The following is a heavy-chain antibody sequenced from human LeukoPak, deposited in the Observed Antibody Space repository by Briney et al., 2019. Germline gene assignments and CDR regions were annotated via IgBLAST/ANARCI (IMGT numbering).Heavy chain of an antibody. D-gene: IGHD3-22*01. CDR1: GFTVSSNY. Sequence: GGSLRLSCAASGFTVSSNYMSWVRQAPGKGLEWVSVIYSGGSTYYADSVKGRFTISRHDSKNTLYLQMNSLRAEDTAVYYCARVDTSGYYFEYYFDHWGQGTLVTVSS. J-gene: IGHJ4*02. CDR2: IYSGGST. V-gene: IGHV3-53*04. CDR3: ARVDTSGYYFEYYFDH.